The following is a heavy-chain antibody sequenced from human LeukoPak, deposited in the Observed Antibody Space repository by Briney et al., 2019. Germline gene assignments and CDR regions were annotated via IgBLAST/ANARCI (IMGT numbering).Heavy chain of an antibody. J-gene: IGHJ4*02. D-gene: IGHD3-22*01. Sequence: GGSLRLSSAASGFTFSSYSMNWVRQAPGKGLEWVSSISSSSSYIYYADSVKGRFTISRDNAKNSLYLQMNSLRAEDTAVYYCARESKSVYYDSSGYSPLDYWGQGTLVTVSS. V-gene: IGHV3-21*01. CDR2: ISSSSSYI. CDR1: GFTFSSYS. CDR3: ARESKSVYYDSSGYSPLDY.